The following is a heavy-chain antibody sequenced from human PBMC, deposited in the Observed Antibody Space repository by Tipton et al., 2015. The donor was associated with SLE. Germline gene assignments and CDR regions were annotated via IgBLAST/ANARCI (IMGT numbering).Heavy chain of an antibody. J-gene: IGHJ1*01. CDR2: IKQDGSEE. CDR3: ARAGGWDPGCFQH. V-gene: IGHV3-7*01. CDR1: GFTFSTYA. D-gene: IGHD1-26*01. Sequence: SLRLSCAASGFTFSTYAMHWVRQAPGKGLEWVANIKQDGSEEYYVDSVKGRFTISRDNAKNSLYLQMNSLRAEDTAVYYCARAGGWDPGCFQHWGQGTLVTVSS.